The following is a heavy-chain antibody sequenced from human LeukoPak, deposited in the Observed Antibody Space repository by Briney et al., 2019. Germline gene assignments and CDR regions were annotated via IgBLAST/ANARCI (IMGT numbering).Heavy chain of an antibody. CDR3: AREVTVTTGGPV. V-gene: IGHV1-69*01. CDR1: GGTFSSYA. Sequence: ASVKVSCKASGGTFSSYAISWVRQAPGQGLEWMGGIIPIFGTANYAQEFQGRVTITADESTSTAYMELSSLRSEDTAVYYCAREVTVTTGGPVWGQGTMVTVSS. J-gene: IGHJ3*01. D-gene: IGHD4-17*01. CDR2: IIPIFGTA.